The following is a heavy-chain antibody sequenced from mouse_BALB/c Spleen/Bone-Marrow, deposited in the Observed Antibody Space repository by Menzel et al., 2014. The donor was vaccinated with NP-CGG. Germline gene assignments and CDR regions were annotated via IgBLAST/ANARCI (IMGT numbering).Heavy chain of an antibody. Sequence: EVHLVESGGGLAQPGGSLKLSCAASGFTFSSYTMSWVRQTPEKRLEWVAYITSGGGSTYYPDTVKGRFTISRDNAKNTLYLQMSSLKSEDTAMYYCARHVGNPYAMDYWGQGTSVTVSS. V-gene: IGHV5-12-2*01. CDR1: GFTFSSYT. D-gene: IGHD3-1*01. CDR3: ARHVGNPYAMDY. J-gene: IGHJ4*01. CDR2: ITSGGGST.